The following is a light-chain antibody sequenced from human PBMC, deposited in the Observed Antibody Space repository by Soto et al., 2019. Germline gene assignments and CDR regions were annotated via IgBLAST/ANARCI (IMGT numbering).Light chain of an antibody. J-gene: IGLJ2*01. V-gene: IGLV2-14*01. CDR1: SNDVGGYKY. CDR2: EVS. CDR3: WSYAGNTIFV. Sequence: QSALTQPASVSGSPGQSITISCTGTSNDVGGYKYVSWYQQYPGKAPKLMIYEVSNRPSGVSDRFSGSKSGNTASLTISGLQAEDEAYYYCWSYAGNTIFVFGGGTKVTVL.